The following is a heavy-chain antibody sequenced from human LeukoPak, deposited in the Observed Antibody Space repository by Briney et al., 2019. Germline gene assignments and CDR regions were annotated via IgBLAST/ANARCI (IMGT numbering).Heavy chain of an antibody. V-gene: IGHV3-74*01. CDR1: GFTFSNYW. CDR2: INSDGSTT. CDR3: AKDIGSDYGDYGGGFDY. J-gene: IGHJ4*02. Sequence: GGSLRLSCAASGFTFSNYWMHWVRQAPGKGLVWVSRINSDGSTTSYADSVKGRFTISRDNAKNTLYLQMNSLRTEDTALYYCAKDIGSDYGDYGGGFDYWGQGTLVTVSS. D-gene: IGHD4-17*01.